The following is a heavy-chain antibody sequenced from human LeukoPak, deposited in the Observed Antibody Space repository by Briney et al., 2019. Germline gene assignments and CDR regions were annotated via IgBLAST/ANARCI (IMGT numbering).Heavy chain of an antibody. J-gene: IGHJ4*02. CDR2: MNPNSGNT. Sequence: GASVKVSCKASGYTFTSYDINWVRQATGRGLEWRGWMNPNSGNTGYAQKFQGRVTMTRNTSISTAYMELSSLRSEDTAVYYCARVQRWLQLLVYWGQGTLVTVSS. CDR1: GYTFTSYD. V-gene: IGHV1-8*01. D-gene: IGHD5-24*01. CDR3: ARVQRWLQLLVY.